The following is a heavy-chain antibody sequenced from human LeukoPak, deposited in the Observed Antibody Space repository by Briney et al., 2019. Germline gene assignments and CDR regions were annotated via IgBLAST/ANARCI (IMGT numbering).Heavy chain of an antibody. V-gene: IGHV3-7*01. CDR1: GFTFNNYW. CDR2: IKQDGSEK. D-gene: IGHD1-1*01. Sequence: GGSLRLSCAASGFTFNNYWMNWVRQAPGKGLEWVANIKQDGSEKYYVDSVKGRFTISGDNAKNSLYLQMNSLRAEDPAVYYCARGVNWWYFDLWGRGTLVTVSS. CDR3: ARGVNWWYFDL. J-gene: IGHJ2*01.